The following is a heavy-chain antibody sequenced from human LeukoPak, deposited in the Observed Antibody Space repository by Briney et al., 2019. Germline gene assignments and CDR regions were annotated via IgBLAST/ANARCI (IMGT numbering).Heavy chain of an antibody. CDR2: ITISGDA. CDR1: GVSISDFH. CDR3: ARHVEHAAYFHH. D-gene: IGHD1/OR15-1a*01. J-gene: IGHJ4*02. Sequence: PSGTLSLTCTVAGVSISDFHWSWLRQSPEKGLEWIGWITISGDANYNPSLESRLAMSAETTKRQLSLRVTSVTDADTAVYYCARHVEHAAYFHHWGQGILVTVS. V-gene: IGHV4-4*07.